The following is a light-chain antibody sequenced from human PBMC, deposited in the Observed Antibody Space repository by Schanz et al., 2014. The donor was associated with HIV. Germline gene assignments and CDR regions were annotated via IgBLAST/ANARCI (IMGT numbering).Light chain of an antibody. V-gene: IGLV2-18*02. CDR2: DVS. Sequence: QSALTQPPSVSGSPGQSVTISCTGTSSDIGAYNRVSWYQQSPGTAPKLMIYDVSYRPSGVPDRFSGSKSGNTASLTVSGLQAEDEADYYCSSYTSSSTHVFGTGTKLTVL. J-gene: IGLJ1*01. CDR3: SSYTSSSTHV. CDR1: SSDIGAYNR.